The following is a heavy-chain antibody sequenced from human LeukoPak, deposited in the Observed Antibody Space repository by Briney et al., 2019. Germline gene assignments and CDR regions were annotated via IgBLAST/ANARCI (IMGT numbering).Heavy chain of an antibody. V-gene: IGHV1-18*01. CDR3: ARESDNGGYSYGDIDY. J-gene: IGHJ4*02. Sequence: ASVKVSCKASGYTFTSYGISWVRQAPGQGLEWMGWISAYNGNTNYAQKLQGRVTMTTDTSTSTAYMELRSLRSDDTAVYYCARESDNGGYSYGDIDYWGQGTLVTVSS. CDR2: ISAYNGNT. CDR1: GYTFTSYG. D-gene: IGHD5-18*01.